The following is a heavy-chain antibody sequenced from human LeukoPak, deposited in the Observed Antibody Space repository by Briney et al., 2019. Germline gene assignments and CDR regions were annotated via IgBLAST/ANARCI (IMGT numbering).Heavy chain of an antibody. CDR1: GFTFNTYG. V-gene: IGHV3-23*01. Sequence: PRGSLRLSCAVSGFTFNTYGMTWVRQAPGKGLEWVSGISGSDGSTYHADSVKGRFTISRDNSKNTLYLQMNSLRGEDTAVYYCAKNIGGLDYWGQGTLVTVSS. CDR3: AKNIGGLDY. CDR2: ISGSDGST. D-gene: IGHD3-10*01. J-gene: IGHJ4*02.